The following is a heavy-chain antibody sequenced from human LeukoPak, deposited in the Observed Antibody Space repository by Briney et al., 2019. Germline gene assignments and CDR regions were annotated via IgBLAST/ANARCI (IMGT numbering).Heavy chain of an antibody. CDR1: GFTFSSYW. CDR3: ARDPLRAVAWELERVDY. D-gene: IGHD6-19*01. CDR2: IKQDGSEK. V-gene: IGHV3-7*01. J-gene: IGHJ4*02. Sequence: PGGSLRLSCAASGFTFSSYWMSWVRQAPGKGLEWVANIKQDGSEKYYVDSVKGRFTISRDNAKKSLYLQMNSLRAEDTAVYYCARDPLRAVAWELERVDYWGQGTLVTVSS.